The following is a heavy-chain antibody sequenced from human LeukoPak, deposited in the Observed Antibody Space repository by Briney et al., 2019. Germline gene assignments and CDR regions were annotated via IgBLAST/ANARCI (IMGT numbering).Heavy chain of an antibody. CDR2: MNPNSGNT. J-gene: IGHJ5*02. CDR3: ARASVLRFLEWFRVGWFDP. Sequence: ASVKVSCKASGYTFTSYDINWVRQATGQGLEWIGWMNPNSGNTGYAQKFQGRVTITRTTSISTAYMEMSSMRSEDTAVYYCARASVLRFLEWFRVGWFDPWGQGTLVTVSS. V-gene: IGHV1-8*03. CDR1: GYTFTSYD. D-gene: IGHD3-3*01.